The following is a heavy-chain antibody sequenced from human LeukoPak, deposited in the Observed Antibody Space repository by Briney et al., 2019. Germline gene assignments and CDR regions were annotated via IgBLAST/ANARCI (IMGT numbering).Heavy chain of an antibody. CDR1: GFTFGDYA. CDR3: SRGKAGTHLPYGMDV. J-gene: IGHJ6*02. V-gene: IGHV3-49*04. D-gene: IGHD1-1*01. CDR2: IRSKAYGGTT. Sequence: GRSLRLSCTASGFTFGDYAMSWVRQAPGKGLEWVGFIRSKAYGGTTVYAASVKGRFTILRDDSKSIAYLQMNSLKTEDTAVYYCSRGKAGTHLPYGMDVWGQGTTVTVSS.